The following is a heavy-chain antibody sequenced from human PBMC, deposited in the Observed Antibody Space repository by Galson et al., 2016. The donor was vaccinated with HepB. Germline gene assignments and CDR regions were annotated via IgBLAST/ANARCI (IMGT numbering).Heavy chain of an antibody. D-gene: IGHD3-16*02. Sequence: SLRLSCAGSGFTFSSYGMHWVRQAPGKGLEWVAVTSFDGSPIDYADSVQGRFGMFRDNSKTTVYLQMYSVKNEDSAVYYCVRDGGWLYDYRRSFYLKFWGQGIQVTVSS. V-gene: IGHV3-30*03. CDR2: TSFDGSPI. CDR3: VRDGGWLYDYRRSFYLKF. J-gene: IGHJ4*02. CDR1: GFTFSSYG.